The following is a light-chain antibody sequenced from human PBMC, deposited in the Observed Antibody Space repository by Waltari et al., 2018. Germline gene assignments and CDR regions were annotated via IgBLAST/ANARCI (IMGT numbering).Light chain of an antibody. V-gene: IGKV3-11*01. CDR1: QSVSSY. CDR2: DAS. Sequence: EIVLTQSPATLSFSPGERATLSCRASQSVSSYLAGYKQKPGQAPRLLIYDASNRAPGIPARFSGSGSGTDFTLTISSLEPEDFAVYYCQQRSNWTFGGGTKVEIK. CDR3: QQRSNWT. J-gene: IGKJ4*01.